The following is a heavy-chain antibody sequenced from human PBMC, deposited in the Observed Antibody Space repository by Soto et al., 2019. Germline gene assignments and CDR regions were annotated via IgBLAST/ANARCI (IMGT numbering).Heavy chain of an antibody. D-gene: IGHD3-22*01. V-gene: IGHV3-23*01. CDR1: GLTFSSYA. CDR3: AKGGLGDSSGYVDAFDM. J-gene: IGHJ3*02. CDR2: VTGSGGTT. Sequence: GGSLRLSCAASGLTFSSYAMSWVRQAPGKGLEWVSTVTGSGGTTYYADSVKGRFTITRDDSKNTLYLQMNSLRAEGTAVYYCAKGGLGDSSGYVDAFDMWGQGTMVTVSS.